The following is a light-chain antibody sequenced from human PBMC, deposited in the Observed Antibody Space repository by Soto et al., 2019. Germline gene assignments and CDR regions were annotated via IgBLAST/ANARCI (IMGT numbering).Light chain of an antibody. CDR1: SSDVGSHNF. CDR3: YSYIGGIS. J-gene: IGLJ2*01. Sequence: QSALTQPASVSGSPGQSITISCTGTSSDVGSHNFVSWYQQHPGKVPKLMIYEVSKRPSGVSNRFSGSKSGNTASLTISGHQAEDEADYYCYSYIGGISFGGGTKVTVL. CDR2: EVS. V-gene: IGLV2-23*02.